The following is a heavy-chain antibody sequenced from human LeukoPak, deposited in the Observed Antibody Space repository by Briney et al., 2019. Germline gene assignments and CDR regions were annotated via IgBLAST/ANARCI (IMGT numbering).Heavy chain of an antibody. J-gene: IGHJ6*03. V-gene: IGHV1-8*01. CDR1: RFTFSSPT. CDR2: MNPNSGNT. Sequence: ASVKVSCKASRFTFSSPTVQWVRQATGQGLEWMGWMNPNSGNTGYAQKFQGRVTMTRNTSISTAYMELSSLRSEDTAVYYCARGMWFFGPYYMDVWGKGTTVTISS. CDR3: ARGMWFFGPYYMDV. D-gene: IGHD2-21*01.